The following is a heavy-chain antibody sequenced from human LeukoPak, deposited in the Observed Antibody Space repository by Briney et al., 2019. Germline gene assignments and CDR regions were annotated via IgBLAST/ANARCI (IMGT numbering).Heavy chain of an antibody. CDR2: INPSGGST. CDR1: GYTFTSYY. Sequence: ASVKASCKASGYTFTSYYIHWVRQAPGQGLEWMGIINPSGGSTSYAQKFQGRVTMTRDTSTSTVYMELSSLRSEDTAVYYCASYCSGGSCYPLWGQGTMVTVSS. V-gene: IGHV1-46*03. J-gene: IGHJ3*01. CDR3: ASYCSGGSCYPL. D-gene: IGHD2-15*01.